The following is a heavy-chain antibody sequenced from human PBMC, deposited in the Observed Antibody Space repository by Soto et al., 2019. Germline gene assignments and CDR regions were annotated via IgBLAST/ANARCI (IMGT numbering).Heavy chain of an antibody. D-gene: IGHD4-17*01. Sequence: QVQVVPSGAEVKQPGASVKVSCKASGFTFTAYHMHWVRQAPGQGLEWMGWIDLNNGDTHYEQKFQGWVTMTRDKSISTAYMELGNLKSDDTAVYYCARQHGDYYRWFDPWGQGTLVTVSS. V-gene: IGHV1-2*04. J-gene: IGHJ5*02. CDR1: GFTFTAYH. CDR3: ARQHGDYYRWFDP. CDR2: IDLNNGDT.